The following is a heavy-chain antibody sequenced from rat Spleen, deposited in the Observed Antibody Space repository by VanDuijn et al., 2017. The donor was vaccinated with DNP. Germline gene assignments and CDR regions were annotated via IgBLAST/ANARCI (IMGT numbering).Heavy chain of an antibody. CDR1: GFTFSYYW. Sequence: EVQLVESGGDLVQPGRSLKLSCVASGFTFSYYWMAWVRQVPGKGLEWIASITGGGGTTSYPDSVKGRFTISRDNARSTLYLQMDSLRSEDTATYYCTTDFERGYWGQGVMVTVSS. D-gene: IGHD1-11*01. J-gene: IGHJ2*01. V-gene: IGHV5-31*01. CDR3: TTDFERGY. CDR2: ITGGGGTT.